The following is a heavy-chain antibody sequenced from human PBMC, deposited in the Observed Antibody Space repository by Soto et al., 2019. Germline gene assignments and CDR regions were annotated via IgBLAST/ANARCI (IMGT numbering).Heavy chain of an antibody. V-gene: IGHV3-23*01. Sequence: PGGSLRLSCAASGFTFSNYVMNWFRQAPGKGLEWVSVISSGGSTYYADSVKGRFTISRDNSKNTLYLQMNSLRAEDTAVYYCARKYYYDSSGYFDYWGQGTLVTVSS. D-gene: IGHD3-22*01. CDR1: GFTFSNYV. J-gene: IGHJ4*02. CDR3: ARKYYYDSSGYFDY. CDR2: ISSGGST.